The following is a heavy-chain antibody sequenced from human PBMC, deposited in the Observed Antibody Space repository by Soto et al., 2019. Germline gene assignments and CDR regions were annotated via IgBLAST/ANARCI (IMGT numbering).Heavy chain of an antibody. J-gene: IGHJ4*02. Sequence: QVQLVQSGAEVKKPGSSVKVSCKASGGTFSSYTISWVRQAPGQGLEWMGRIIPILGIANYAQKFQGRVTIPADKSTSTAYMGLSSLRSEDTAVYYCARVRALVRGALDYWGQGTLVTVSS. V-gene: IGHV1-69*02. CDR1: GGTFSSYT. CDR3: ARVRALVRGALDY. CDR2: IIPILGIA. D-gene: IGHD3-10*01.